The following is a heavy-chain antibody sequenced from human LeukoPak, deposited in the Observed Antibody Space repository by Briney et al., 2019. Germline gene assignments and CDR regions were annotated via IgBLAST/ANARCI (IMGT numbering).Heavy chain of an antibody. V-gene: IGHV3-49*04. J-gene: IGHJ5*02. CDR2: IRSKAYGGTT. Sequence: GGSLRLSCAASGFTFSSYAMSWVRQAPGKGLEWVGFIRSKAYGGTTEYAASVKGRFTISRDDSKSIAYLQLNSLKAEDTAVYYCSRGVPASDPWGQGTLVTVSS. CDR1: GFTFSSYA. CDR3: SRGVPASDP. D-gene: IGHD2-2*01.